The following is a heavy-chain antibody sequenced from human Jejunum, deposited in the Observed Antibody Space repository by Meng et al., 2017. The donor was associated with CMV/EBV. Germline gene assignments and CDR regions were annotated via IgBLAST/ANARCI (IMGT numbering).Heavy chain of an antibody. Sequence: VSSTASVYTFNRYNIHWVRQAPGQGLEWMGIINPSERSTAYAQKLQGRVIMTTDTSTSTVYMELSRLRSEDAAIYYCARQDSGVPFYWGQGTLVTVSS. V-gene: IGHV1-46*02. D-gene: IGHD2-21*01. CDR2: INPSERST. CDR1: VYTFNRYN. J-gene: IGHJ4*02. CDR3: ARQDSGVPFY.